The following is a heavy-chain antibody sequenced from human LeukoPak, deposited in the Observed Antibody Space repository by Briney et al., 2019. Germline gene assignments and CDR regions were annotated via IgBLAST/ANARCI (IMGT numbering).Heavy chain of an antibody. CDR1: GFTFSSYA. CDR2: IKSKTDGGTT. CDR3: TTDSSSSDFDY. V-gene: IGHV3-15*01. Sequence: GGSLRLSCAASGFTFSSYAVSWVRQAPGKGLEWVGRIKSKTDGGTTDYAAPVKGRFTISRDDSKNTLYLQMNSLKTEDTAVYYCTTDSSSSDFDYWGQGTLVTVSS. J-gene: IGHJ4*02. D-gene: IGHD6-13*01.